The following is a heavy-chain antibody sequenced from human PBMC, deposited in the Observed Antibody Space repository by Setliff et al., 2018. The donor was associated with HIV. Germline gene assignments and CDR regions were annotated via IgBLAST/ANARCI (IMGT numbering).Heavy chain of an antibody. CDR3: SRIVSGSDYVVDY. CDR1: GAPVSSGRYY. Sequence: PSETLSLTCSVSGAPVSSGRYYWGWIRQPPGKGLEWIATIHYTGSTYYNPSLKNRVTISIDTSKNQFSLKLSSVTAADTAVYYCSRIVSGSDYVVDYWGQGTLVTVSS. V-gene: IGHV4-39*07. D-gene: IGHD5-12*01. J-gene: IGHJ4*02. CDR2: IHYTGST.